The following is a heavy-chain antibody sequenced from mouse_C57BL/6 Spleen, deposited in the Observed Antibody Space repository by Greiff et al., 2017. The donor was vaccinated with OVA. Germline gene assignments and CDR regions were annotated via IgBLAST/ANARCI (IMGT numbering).Heavy chain of an antibody. D-gene: IGHD1-1*01. V-gene: IGHV1-64*01. CDR1: GYTFTSYW. J-gene: IGHJ4*01. CDR3: ATYYYGSSSLYYAMDY. CDR2: IHPNSGST. Sequence: QVQLQQPGAELVKPGASVKLSCKASGYTFTSYWMHWVKQRPGQGLEWIGMIHPNSGSTNYNEKFKSKATLTVDKSSSTAYMQLSSLTSEDSAVYYCATYYYGSSSLYYAMDYWGQGTSVTVSS.